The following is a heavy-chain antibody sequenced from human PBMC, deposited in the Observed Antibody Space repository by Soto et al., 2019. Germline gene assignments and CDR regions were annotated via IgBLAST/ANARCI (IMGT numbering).Heavy chain of an antibody. D-gene: IGHD3-9*01. V-gene: IGHV4-59*01. CDR3: ARDSGLRYRYFQH. J-gene: IGHJ1*01. CDR1: GGSISSYY. CDR2: IYYSGST. Sequence: SETLSLTCTVSGGSISSYYWSWIRQPPGKGLEWIGYIYYSGSTNYNPSLKSRVTISVDTSKNQFSLKLSSVTAADTAVYYCARDSGLRYRYFQHWGQGTLVTVSS.